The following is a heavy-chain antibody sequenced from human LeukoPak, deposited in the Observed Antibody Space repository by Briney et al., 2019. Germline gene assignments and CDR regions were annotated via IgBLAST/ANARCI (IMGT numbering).Heavy chain of an antibody. J-gene: IGHJ5*02. CDR2: IRYDGSKK. V-gene: IGHV3-30*02. D-gene: IGHD3-10*01. CDR1: GFTFSSYG. CDR3: AKDYYGSGSYPNWFDP. Sequence: PGGSLRLSCAASGFTFSSYGLHWVRQAPGKGVEGVGLIRYDGSKKYYADLVQGRFTLFNDNSKNSLYMQMNSLRAEDTAVYYCAKDYYGSGSYPNWFDPWGQGTLVTVSS.